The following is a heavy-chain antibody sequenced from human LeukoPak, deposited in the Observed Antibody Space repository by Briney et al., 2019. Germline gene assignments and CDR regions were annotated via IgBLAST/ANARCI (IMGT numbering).Heavy chain of an antibody. CDR1: GFTLSSSG. Sequence: GGSLRLSCAASGFTLSSSGMHWVRQAPGKGLEWVAVISYDGRNKHYPDSVKGRFTISRDISTDTLWLQMDSLRTEDTAVNYCAKGPLRGTAAAIDYWGQGTLVTVSS. J-gene: IGHJ4*02. V-gene: IGHV3-30*18. D-gene: IGHD2-2*01. CDR2: ISYDGRNK. CDR3: AKGPLRGTAAAIDY.